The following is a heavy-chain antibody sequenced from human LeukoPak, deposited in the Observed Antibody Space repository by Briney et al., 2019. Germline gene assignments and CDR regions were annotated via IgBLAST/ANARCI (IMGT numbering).Heavy chain of an antibody. CDR3: ATSFRAQQLVRY. CDR2: FDPEDGET. V-gene: IGHV1-24*01. J-gene: IGHJ4*02. CDR1: GYTLTESS. Sequence: ASVKVSCKVSGYTLTESSMHWVRQAPGKGLEWMGGFDPEDGETIYAQKFQGRVTMTEDTSTDTAYMELSSLRSEDTAVYYCATSFRAQQLVRYWGQGTLVTVSS. D-gene: IGHD6-13*01.